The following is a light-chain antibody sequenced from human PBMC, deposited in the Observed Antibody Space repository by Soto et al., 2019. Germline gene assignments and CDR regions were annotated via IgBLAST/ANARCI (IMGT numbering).Light chain of an antibody. J-gene: IGKJ1*01. Sequence: EIVLTQSPGTLSLSPGERAXXXXXXXQSVSSSYLAWYQQKPGQAPRLLIYGTSSRATAIPDRFSGSGSGTDFTLTIIRLEPEDFAVYYCQQYGSSSWTFGQGTKV. V-gene: IGKV3-20*01. CDR1: QSVSSSY. CDR2: GTS. CDR3: QQYGSSSWT.